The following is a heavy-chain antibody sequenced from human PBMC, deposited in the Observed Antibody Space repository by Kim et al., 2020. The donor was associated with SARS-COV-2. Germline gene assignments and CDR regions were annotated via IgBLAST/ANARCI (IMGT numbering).Heavy chain of an antibody. CDR1: GFTFTSSA. CDR3: AADREFGHPSRYSSGWYYFDY. D-gene: IGHD6-19*01. Sequence: SVKVSCKASGFTFTSSAVQWVRQARGQRLEWIGWIVVGRGYTNYAQKFQERVTITRDMSTSTAYMELSSLSSEDTAVYYCAADREFGHPSRYSSGWYYFDYWGQGTLVTVSS. V-gene: IGHV1-58*01. J-gene: IGHJ4*02. CDR2: IVVGRGYT.